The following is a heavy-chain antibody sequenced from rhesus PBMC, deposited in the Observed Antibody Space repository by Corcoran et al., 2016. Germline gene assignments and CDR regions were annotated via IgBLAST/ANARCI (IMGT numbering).Heavy chain of an antibody. CDR3: ATGYSSGWYYFDY. CDR1: GSTFTAYS. CDR2: VDPEDGEA. J-gene: IGHJ4*01. D-gene: IGHD6-31*01. Sequence: EVQLLQSGAEVKTTGASVPISCKASGSTFTAYSLPWVRPAPCQGLEWMGRVDPEDGEAIHAQKFHDRVTITADTSTDTAYMELSSLRSEDTAVYYCATGYSSGWYYFDYWGQGVLVTVSS. V-gene: IGHV1-111*02.